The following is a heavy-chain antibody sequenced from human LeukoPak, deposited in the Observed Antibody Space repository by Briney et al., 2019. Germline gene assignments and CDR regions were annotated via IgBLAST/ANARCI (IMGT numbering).Heavy chain of an antibody. V-gene: IGHV3-30*02. Sequence: GGSLRLSCAASGFTFGSYGMHWVRQAPGEGLEWVTFIRSDGSNKYYADSVKGRFTISRDNAKNSLYLQMNSLRAEDTALYYCAKDSSGWSFYYFDYWGQGTLVTVSS. CDR3: AKDSSGWSFYYFDY. CDR1: GFTFGSYG. J-gene: IGHJ4*02. CDR2: IRSDGSNK. D-gene: IGHD6-19*01.